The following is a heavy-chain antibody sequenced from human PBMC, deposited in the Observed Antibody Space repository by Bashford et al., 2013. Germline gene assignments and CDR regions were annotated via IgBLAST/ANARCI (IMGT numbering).Heavy chain of an antibody. V-gene: IGHV4-39*07. Sequence: SETLSLTCTVSGGSITSSTYYWGWIRQPPGKGLEWIGSINQSGSTNYNPSLKSRVTISVDTSKNEFSLKVTSVTAADTAVYYCAREGAPVTNFGVLRNGMDVWGQGTTVTVSS. CDR1: GGSITSSTYY. J-gene: IGHJ6*02. CDR2: INQSGST. D-gene: IGHD3-3*01. CDR3: AREGAPVTNFGVLRNGMDV.